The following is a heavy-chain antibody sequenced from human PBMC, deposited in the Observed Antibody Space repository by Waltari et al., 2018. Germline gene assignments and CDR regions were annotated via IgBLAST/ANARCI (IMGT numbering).Heavy chain of an antibody. CDR2: IYSGGST. J-gene: IGHJ4*02. V-gene: IGHV3-23*03. D-gene: IGHD6-19*01. Sequence: EVQLLESGGGLVQPGGSLRLSCAASGFTFSSYAMSWVRQAPGKGLGWVSVIYSGGSTYYADSVKGRFTISRDNSKNTLYLQMNSLRAEDTAVYYCAKDLAVAGVFDYWGQGTLVTVSS. CDR1: GFTFSSYA. CDR3: AKDLAVAGVFDY.